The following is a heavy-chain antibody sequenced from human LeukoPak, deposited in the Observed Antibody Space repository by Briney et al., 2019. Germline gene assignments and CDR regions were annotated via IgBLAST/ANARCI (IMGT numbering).Heavy chain of an antibody. Sequence: GGSLRLSCAASGFTFGGSAMHWVRQASGKGPEWVGRIRTKGNNYATAYAASVKGRFTISRDDSKNTAYLQMNSLKTEDTAVYYCARDQAVAGRGIDYWGQGTLVTVSS. CDR1: GFTFGGSA. J-gene: IGHJ4*02. CDR2: IRTKGNNYAT. V-gene: IGHV3-73*01. CDR3: ARDQAVAGRGIDY. D-gene: IGHD6-19*01.